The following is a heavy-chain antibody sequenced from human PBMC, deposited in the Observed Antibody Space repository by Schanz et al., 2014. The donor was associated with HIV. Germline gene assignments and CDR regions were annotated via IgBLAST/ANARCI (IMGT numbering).Heavy chain of an antibody. Sequence: QVQLVQSGAEVKKPGASVKVSCKASGYTFTSYGISWVRQAPGQGLEWMGWINAYNGNTNYAQKLQGRVTMTTDTSTSTAYMELRSLRSDDTAVYYCARTDYDILTGYSLGYYGMDVWGQGTTVTVSS. CDR2: INAYNGNT. J-gene: IGHJ6*02. CDR1: GYTFTSYG. CDR3: ARTDYDILTGYSLGYYGMDV. D-gene: IGHD3-9*01. V-gene: IGHV1-18*01.